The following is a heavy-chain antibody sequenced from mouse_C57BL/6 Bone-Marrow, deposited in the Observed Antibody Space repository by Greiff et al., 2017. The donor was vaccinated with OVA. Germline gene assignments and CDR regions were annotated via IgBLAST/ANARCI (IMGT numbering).Heavy chain of an antibody. Sequence: VQLQQSGPVLVKPGASVKMSCKASGYTFTDYYMNWVKQSHGKSLEWIGVINPYNGGTSYNQKFKGKATLTVDKSSSTAYMELNSLTSEDSAVYYCARQLKPVYFDYWGQGTTLTVSS. CDR1: GYTFTDYY. V-gene: IGHV1-19*01. CDR2: INPYNGGT. D-gene: IGHD3-2*02. CDR3: ARQLKPVYFDY. J-gene: IGHJ2*01.